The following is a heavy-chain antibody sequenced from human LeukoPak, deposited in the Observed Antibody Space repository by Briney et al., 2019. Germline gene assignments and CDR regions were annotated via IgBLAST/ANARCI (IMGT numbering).Heavy chain of an antibody. CDR1: GCTFSSHG. CDR2: LWYDGSTT. Sequence: GGSLRLSCVASGCTFSSHGMHWVRQAPGKGLEWVAVLWYDGSTTYYADSVKGRFTISRDDSKNTLYLQMNSLRADDTAVYYCARDPQHSMDVWGQGTTVTVSS. V-gene: IGHV3-33*01. D-gene: IGHD5-18*01. J-gene: IGHJ6*02. CDR3: ARDPQHSMDV.